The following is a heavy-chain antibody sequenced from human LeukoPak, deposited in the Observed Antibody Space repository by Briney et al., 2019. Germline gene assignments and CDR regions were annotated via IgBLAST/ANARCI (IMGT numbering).Heavy chain of an antibody. CDR3: AREGDGYNFSHDY. D-gene: IGHD5-24*01. J-gene: IGHJ4*02. CDR2: INPNSGGT. CDR1: GYTFTGYY. Sequence: GASVKVSCKASGYTFTGYYMHRVRQAPGQGLEWMGWINPNSGGTNYAQRFQGRVTMTRDTSISTAYMELSRLRSDDTAVYYCAREGDGYNFSHDYWGQGTLVTVFS. V-gene: IGHV1-2*02.